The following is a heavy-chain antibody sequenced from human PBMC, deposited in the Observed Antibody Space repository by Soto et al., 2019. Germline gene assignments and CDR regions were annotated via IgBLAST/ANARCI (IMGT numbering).Heavy chain of an antibody. CDR2: IYRTGST. CDR1: GGSFTSNNW. J-gene: IGHJ4*02. CDR3: ASRDPGTSVDY. V-gene: IGHV4-4*02. D-gene: IGHD1-7*01. Sequence: QVQLQESGPGLVKPSGTLSLTCAVSGGSFTSNNWWTWVRQPPGQGLEWIGEIYRTGSTNYNPSLKSRVTISLDKSEKQISVKVTSLTAADTAVYYCASRDPGTSVDYWGQGTLVTVSS.